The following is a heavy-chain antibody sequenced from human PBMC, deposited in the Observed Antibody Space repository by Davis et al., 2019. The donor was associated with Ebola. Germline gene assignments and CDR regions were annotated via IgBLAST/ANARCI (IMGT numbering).Heavy chain of an antibody. D-gene: IGHD6-13*01. CDR2: IISSCSTI. J-gene: IGHJ4*02. V-gene: IGHV3-11*01. CDR1: GFNFSDYY. CDR3: ASYSSSSHG. Sequence: GESLKISCAASGFNFSDYYMSWIRQAPGKGLEWVSYIISSCSTIYYADSVKGRFTISRDNAKNSLYLQMNSLRAEDTAVYYCASYSSSSHGWGQGTLVTVSS.